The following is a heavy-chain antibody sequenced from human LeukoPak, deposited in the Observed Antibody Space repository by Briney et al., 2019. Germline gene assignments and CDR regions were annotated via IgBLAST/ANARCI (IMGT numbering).Heavy chain of an antibody. CDR3: AGGVILRYFDWLSGFDY. CDR1: GFTFSSYD. V-gene: IGHV3-13*01. CDR2: IGTAGDT. J-gene: IGHJ4*02. Sequence: GGSLRLPCAASGFTFSSYDMHWVRQATGKGLEWVSAIGTAGDTYYPGSVKGRFTISRENAKNSLYLQMNSLRAGDTAVYYCAGGVILRYFDWLSGFDYWGQGTLVTVSS. D-gene: IGHD3-9*01.